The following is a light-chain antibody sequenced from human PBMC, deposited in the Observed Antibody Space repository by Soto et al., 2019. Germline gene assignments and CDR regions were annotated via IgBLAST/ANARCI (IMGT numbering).Light chain of an antibody. CDR1: SSNIGAGYD. J-gene: IGLJ2*01. Sequence: QSVLTQPPSVSGAPGQRVTISCTGSSSNIGAGYDVHWYQQLPGTAPKLLIYGNTNRPSGVSNRFSASKSGNTASLTISGLQSEDEADYYCSSYTTTSSVIFGGGTKLTVL. V-gene: IGLV1-40*01. CDR3: SSYTTTSSVI. CDR2: GNT.